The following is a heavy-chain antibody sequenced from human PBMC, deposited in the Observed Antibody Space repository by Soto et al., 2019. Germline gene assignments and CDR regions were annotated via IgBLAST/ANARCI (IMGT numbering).Heavy chain of an antibody. Sequence: SESLSLTCTVSVGSISSYYWSWIRQPPGKGLEWIGYIYYSGSTNYNPSLKSRVTISVDTSKNQFSLKLSSVTAADTAVYYCARAQSRDGYNYVPNYYYGMDVWGQGTTVTVSS. CDR3: ARAQSRDGYNYVPNYYYGMDV. D-gene: IGHD5-12*01. CDR1: VGSISSYY. J-gene: IGHJ6*02. V-gene: IGHV4-59*01. CDR2: IYYSGST.